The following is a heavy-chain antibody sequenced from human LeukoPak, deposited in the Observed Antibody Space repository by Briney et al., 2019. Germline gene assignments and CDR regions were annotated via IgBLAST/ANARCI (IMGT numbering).Heavy chain of an antibody. CDR2: ISGSGGGT. CDR1: EFTFSNYA. CDR3: ARAVVPAAQNSGFDY. J-gene: IGHJ4*02. Sequence: GGSLRLSCAASEFTFSNYAMSWVRQAPGKGLEWVSAISGSGGGTYYADSVKGRFTISRDNSKNTVYLQMNSLRAEDTAVYYCARAVVPAAQNSGFDYWGQGTLVTVSS. D-gene: IGHD2-2*01. V-gene: IGHV3-23*01.